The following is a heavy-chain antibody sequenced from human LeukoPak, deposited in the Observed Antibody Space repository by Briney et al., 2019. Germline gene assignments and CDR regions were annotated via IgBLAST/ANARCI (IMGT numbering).Heavy chain of an antibody. CDR1: GGSISSYY. CDR3: ARAGYCSSTSCPPKDAFDI. J-gene: IGHJ3*02. V-gene: IGHV4-59*01. D-gene: IGHD2-2*03. CDR2: IYYGGST. Sequence: PSETLSLTCTVSGGSISSYYWSWIRQPPGKGLEWIGYIYYGGSTNYNPSLKSRVTISVDTSKNQFSLKLSSVTAADTAVYYCARAGYCSSTSCPPKDAFDIWGQGTMVTVSS.